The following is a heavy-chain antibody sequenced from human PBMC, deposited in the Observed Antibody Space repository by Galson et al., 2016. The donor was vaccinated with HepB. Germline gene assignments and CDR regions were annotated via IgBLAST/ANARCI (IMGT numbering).Heavy chain of an antibody. V-gene: IGHV3-11*01. D-gene: IGHD2/OR15-2a*01. CDR2: ISRSGNSM. Sequence: SLRLSCAASGFNLSDYYMNWIRQAPGKGLEWVSYISRSGNSMLYADSVRGRFTISRDNAAKSLYLQMSNLRAEDTAVYYCARDLPDDPLEYFDVFDLWGQGTMVTVSS. CDR3: ARDLPDDPLEYFDVFDL. J-gene: IGHJ3*01. CDR1: GFNLSDYY.